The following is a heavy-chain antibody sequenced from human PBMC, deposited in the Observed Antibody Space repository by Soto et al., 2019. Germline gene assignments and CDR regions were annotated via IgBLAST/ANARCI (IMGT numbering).Heavy chain of an antibody. Sequence: QVQLVQSGPEVKKSGSSVKVSCKLSGGTFTSDTISWLRLAPGQGLEWMGRIVPILGTGNYAQKFQGRVMIKGDRSRKKGNRELVSLTSEETAIYYGGGEEGFYNMGPFPFYSLDVGGKGTRLTV. CDR2: IVPILGTG. CDR3: GGEEGFYNMGPFPFYSLDV. J-gene: IGHJ6*03. V-gene: IGHV1-69*08. CDR1: GGTFTSDT. D-gene: IGHD3-10*01.